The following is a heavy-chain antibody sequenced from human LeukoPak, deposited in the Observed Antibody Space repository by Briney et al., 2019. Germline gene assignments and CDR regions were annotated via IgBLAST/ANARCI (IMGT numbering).Heavy chain of an antibody. J-gene: IGHJ4*02. CDR1: GFTFSSYG. Sequence: GGTLRLSCAASGFTFSSYGMNWVRQAPGKGLEWVSTISGSGSSTDYADSVKGRFAISRDSSKNTLYLQMNSLRAEDTAVYYCAKASRSIKVVLITTSYYFDYWGQGTLVTVSS. CDR2: ISGSGSST. D-gene: IGHD3-22*01. V-gene: IGHV3-23*01. CDR3: AKASRSIKVVLITTSYYFDY.